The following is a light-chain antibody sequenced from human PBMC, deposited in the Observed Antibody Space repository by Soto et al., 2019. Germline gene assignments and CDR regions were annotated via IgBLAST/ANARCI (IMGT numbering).Light chain of an antibody. Sequence: QAVVTQPASVSGSPGQSITISCTGSSSDVGAYNFVSWYQQHPGKAPKLIIYEVSRRPSGVSNRFSASKSGNTASLTISGLQADDEADYYCSSYTTRSTVIIGGGTELTVL. V-gene: IGLV2-14*01. CDR2: EVS. CDR3: SSYTTRSTVI. CDR1: SSDVGAYNF. J-gene: IGLJ2*01.